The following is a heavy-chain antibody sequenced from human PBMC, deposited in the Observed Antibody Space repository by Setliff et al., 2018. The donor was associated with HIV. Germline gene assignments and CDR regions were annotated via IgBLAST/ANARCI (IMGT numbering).Heavy chain of an antibody. D-gene: IGHD2-2*01. Sequence: GASVKVSCKASGYTFTGYYMHWVRQAPGQGLEWMGRINPNSGSTNYAQKFQGRVTMTRDTSISTAYMELSRLRSDDTAVYYCASRPATPAPSLGAGGSSPSSNYY. J-gene: IGHJ6*01. CDR2: INPNSGST. V-gene: IGHV1-2*06. CDR3: ASRPATPAPSLGAGGSSPSSNYY. CDR1: GYTFTGYY.